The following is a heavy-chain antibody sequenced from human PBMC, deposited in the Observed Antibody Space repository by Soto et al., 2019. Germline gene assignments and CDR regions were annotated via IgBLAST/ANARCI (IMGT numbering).Heavy chain of an antibody. V-gene: IGHV4-4*02. J-gene: IGHJ4*02. Sequence: QVQLQESGPGLVKPSGTLSLTCAVSSGSISSSNWGRWVRQPPGKGLEWIGEIDHSGSTNYHPSLKRRITTSVEKPKNQFSLNLSSVTAADTAVYYCARGNRGIAVFWGQGTLVTVSS. CDR2: IDHSGST. CDR3: ARGNRGIAVF. CDR1: SGSISSSNW. D-gene: IGHD6-19*01.